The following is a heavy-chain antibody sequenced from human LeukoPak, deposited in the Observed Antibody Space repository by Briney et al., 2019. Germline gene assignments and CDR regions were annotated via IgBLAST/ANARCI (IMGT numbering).Heavy chain of an antibody. D-gene: IGHD2-2*01. J-gene: IGHJ4*02. CDR1: VGSISSYY. V-gene: IGHV4-4*09. CDR3: ARGRYCSSTSCYFDY. Sequence: PSETLSLTCTVSVGSISSYYWSWIRQPPRRGLEWIGYIYTSGSTNYNPSLKSRVTISVDTSKNQFSLKLSSVTAADTAVYYCARGRYCSSTSCYFDYWGQGTLVTVSS. CDR2: IYTSGST.